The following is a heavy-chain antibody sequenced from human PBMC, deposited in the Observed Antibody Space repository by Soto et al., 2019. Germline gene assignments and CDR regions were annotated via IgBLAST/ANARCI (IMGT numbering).Heavy chain of an antibody. CDR2: INSDESVT. V-gene: IGHV3-74*01. J-gene: IGHJ4*02. CDR1: GFTFSTYW. D-gene: IGHD1-7*01. CDR3: ARVSRNWNYKPFGDYAQSFDY. Sequence: EVQLVESGGGLVQPGGSLRLSCAASGFTFSTYWMHWVRQAPGKGLVWVSRINSDESVTSYADSVKGRFTISRDNARNTLYLQMNSLRVEDTAVYYCARVSRNWNYKPFGDYAQSFDYWGQGTLVTVSS.